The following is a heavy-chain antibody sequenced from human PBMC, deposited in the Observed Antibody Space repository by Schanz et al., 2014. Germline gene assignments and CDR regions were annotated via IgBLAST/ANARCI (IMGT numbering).Heavy chain of an antibody. CDR2: INNAGSDT. J-gene: IGHJ5*02. V-gene: IGHV3-74*01. Sequence: DVQLVESGGGLVQPGGSLSLSCAASGFSFSNYWMHWVRQGPGSGLVWVSHINNAGSDTTYADSVKGRFTISRDNTRNTLYLQMNSLSAEDTAVYYCARGAGGLDTWGQGTPVTVSS. D-gene: IGHD3-16*01. CDR1: GFSFSNYW. CDR3: ARGAGGLDT.